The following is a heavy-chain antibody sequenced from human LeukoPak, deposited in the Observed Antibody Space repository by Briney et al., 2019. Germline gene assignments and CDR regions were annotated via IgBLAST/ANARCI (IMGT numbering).Heavy chain of an antibody. J-gene: IGHJ4*02. Sequence: PGGSLRRSCAASGFTFDDYGMSWVRQAPGKGLEWVSGIKWNGGSTGYADPVKGRYTIPRDNAKNSLYLQMNSLRAEDTALYYCARDTSFTAVDYWGQGTLVTVSS. CDR2: IKWNGGST. CDR1: GFTFDDYG. V-gene: IGHV3-20*04. D-gene: IGHD2/OR15-2a*01. CDR3: ARDTSFTAVDY.